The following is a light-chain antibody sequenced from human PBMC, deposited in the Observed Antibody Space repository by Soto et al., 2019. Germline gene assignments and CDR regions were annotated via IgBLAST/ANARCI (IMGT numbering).Light chain of an antibody. V-gene: IGKV3-20*01. Sequence: IVMTQSPGTVPLSPGERATLSCRASQSVSSRLAWYQQKPGQAPRLLISGASSRAAGIPDRFSGSGSGTDFTLTISRLEPEDFALYYCQQYGSSPLTFGGGTKVDNK. CDR3: QQYGSSPLT. J-gene: IGKJ4*01. CDR1: QSVSSR. CDR2: GAS.